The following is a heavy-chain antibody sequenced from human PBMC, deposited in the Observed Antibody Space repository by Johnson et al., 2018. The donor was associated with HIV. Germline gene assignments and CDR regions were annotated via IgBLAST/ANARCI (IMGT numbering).Heavy chain of an antibody. CDR1: GFTVSSNY. Sequence: QVQLVESGGGLVQPGGSLRLSCAASGFTVSSNYMSWIHQAPGKGLEWVSYISGSGSYRDYSDSVKGRFTISRDNSKNTLYLQMNSLRAEDTAVYYCARPPGIAALSNRDAFDIWGQGTMVTVSS. J-gene: IGHJ3*02. CDR2: ISGSGSYR. V-gene: IGHV3-11*06. CDR3: ARPPGIAALSNRDAFDI. D-gene: IGHD6-13*01.